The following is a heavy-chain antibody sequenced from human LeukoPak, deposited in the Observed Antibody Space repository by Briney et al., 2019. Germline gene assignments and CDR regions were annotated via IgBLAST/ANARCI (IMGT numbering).Heavy chain of an antibody. D-gene: IGHD3-22*01. J-gene: IGHJ4*02. CDR3: ARDRTYYYDSSGYYTPGY. CDR1: GFTFSDYY. CDR2: ISSSGSTI. Sequence: PGGSLRLSCAASGFTFSDYYMSWIRQAPGKGLEWVPYISSSGSTIYYADSVKGRFTISRDNAKNSLYLQMNSLRAEDTAVYYCARDRTYYYDSSGYYTPGYWGQGTLVTVSS. V-gene: IGHV3-11*01.